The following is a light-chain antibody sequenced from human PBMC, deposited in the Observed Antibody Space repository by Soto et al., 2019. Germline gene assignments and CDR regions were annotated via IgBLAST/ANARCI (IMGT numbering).Light chain of an antibody. Sequence: QSVLTQPPSASGTPGQRVTISCSGSSSNIGSNTVNWYQHLPRAAPKLLIQSNNQRPSGVPDRFSGSQSGTSASLDISGLQSEDEADYYCAVWDDSLNGYVVGTGTKVTVL. CDR2: SNN. V-gene: IGLV1-44*01. CDR1: SSNIGSNT. J-gene: IGLJ1*01. CDR3: AVWDDSLNGYV.